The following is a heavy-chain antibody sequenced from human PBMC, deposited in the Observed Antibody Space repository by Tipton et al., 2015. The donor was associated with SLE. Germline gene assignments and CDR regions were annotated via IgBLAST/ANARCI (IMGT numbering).Heavy chain of an antibody. J-gene: IGHJ3*02. Sequence: TLSLTCTVSGGSISSYYWSWIRQPPGKGLEWIGYIYYSGSTNYNPSLKSRVTISVDTSKNQFSLKLSSVTAADTAVYYCARHDGQWDAFDIWGQGTMVTASS. CDR2: IYYSGST. CDR1: GGSISSYY. D-gene: IGHD6-19*01. V-gene: IGHV4-59*08. CDR3: ARHDGQWDAFDI.